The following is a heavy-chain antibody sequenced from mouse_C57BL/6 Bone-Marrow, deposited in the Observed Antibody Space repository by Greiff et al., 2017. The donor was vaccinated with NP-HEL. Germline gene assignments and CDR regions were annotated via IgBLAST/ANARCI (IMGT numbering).Heavy chain of an antibody. Sequence: QVQLQQPGAELVKPGASVKLSCKASGYTFTSYWMHWVKQRPGQGLEWIGMIPPNSGSTNYNEKFKSKATLTVDKSSSTAYMQLSSLTSEDSAVYYCARSFYSNYGYFDVWGTGTTVTVSS. V-gene: IGHV1-64*01. CDR3: ARSFYSNYGYFDV. D-gene: IGHD2-5*01. CDR2: IPPNSGST. J-gene: IGHJ1*03. CDR1: GYTFTSYW.